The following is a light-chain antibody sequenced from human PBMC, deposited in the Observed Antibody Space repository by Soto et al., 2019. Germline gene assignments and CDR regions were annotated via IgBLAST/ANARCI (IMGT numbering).Light chain of an antibody. J-gene: IGKJ4*02. V-gene: IGKV3-20*01. Sequence: SKSGSSSYLAWYQQQPGQAPRLLIYAASSRHSGIPDRFSGSGSGTDFTLTISSLEPQDVALYHCQQYGRPSLPFARGTKVDIK. CDR2: AAS. CDR3: QQYGRPSLP. CDR1: KSGSSSY.